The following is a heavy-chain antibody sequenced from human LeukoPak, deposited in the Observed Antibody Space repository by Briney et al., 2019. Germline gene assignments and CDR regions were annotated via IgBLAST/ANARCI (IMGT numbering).Heavy chain of an antibody. CDR3: AREDAFDI. CDR1: GFTFSTYG. J-gene: IGHJ3*02. Sequence: KPGGSLRLSCAASGFTFSTYGMNWVRQAPGKGLEWVSSISSTSSYIYYADSVKGRFTISRDNAKNSLYLQMNSLRAEDTAVYYCAREDAFDIWGQGTMVTVSS. CDR2: ISSTSSYI. V-gene: IGHV3-21*01.